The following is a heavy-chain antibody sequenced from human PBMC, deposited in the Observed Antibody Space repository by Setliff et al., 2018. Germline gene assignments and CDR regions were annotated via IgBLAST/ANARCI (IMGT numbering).Heavy chain of an antibody. CDR3: ARQLCSSGYCYATTFDY. D-gene: IGHD3-22*01. CDR2: IYRSGST. CDR1: GYSISSGYY. J-gene: IGHJ4*02. Sequence: SETLSLTCAVSGYSISSGYYWGWIRQAPGKGLEWIASIYRSGSTYYNPSLKSRVTISVDTSKNQFPLKPSSVTASDTAVYYCARQLCSSGYCYATTFDYWGQGTLVTVSS. V-gene: IGHV4-38-2*01.